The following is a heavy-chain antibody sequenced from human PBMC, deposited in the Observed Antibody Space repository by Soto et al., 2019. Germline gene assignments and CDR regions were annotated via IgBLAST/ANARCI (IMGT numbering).Heavy chain of an antibody. J-gene: IGHJ6*02. Sequence: QVHLVESGGGVVQPGRSLRLSCAASGLTFNNYGMHWVRQAPGKGLQWIAFISYDGGNQYYADSVKGRFTISSDDSKSTVYLQMSSLRGEDTALYYCAKDWHYYVGSGPSVTKICGIDVWGQGTMVAVSS. CDR3: AKDWHYYVGSGPSVTKICGIDV. D-gene: IGHD1-26*01. V-gene: IGHV3-30*18. CDR1: GLTFNNYG. CDR2: ISYDGGNQ.